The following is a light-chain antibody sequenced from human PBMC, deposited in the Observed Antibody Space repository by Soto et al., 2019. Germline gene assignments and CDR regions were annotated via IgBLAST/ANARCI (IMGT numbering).Light chain of an antibody. CDR1: QGITSF. V-gene: IGKV1-27*01. Sequence: DIQMTQSPSSLSASVGDRVTITCRASQGITSFVAWYQQKPGKVPRLLISGASTLQSGVPSRFSGRGSGTDFTLTITSLQPGDVATYYCQKYSSVITFGQGTRLEIK. CDR2: GAS. CDR3: QKYSSVIT. J-gene: IGKJ5*01.